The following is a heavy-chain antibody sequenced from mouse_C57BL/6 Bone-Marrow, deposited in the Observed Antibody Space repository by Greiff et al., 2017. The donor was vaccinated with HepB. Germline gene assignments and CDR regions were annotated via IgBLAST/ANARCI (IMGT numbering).Heavy chain of an antibody. D-gene: IGHD1-1*01. CDR2: IRNKANGYTT. V-gene: IGHV7-3*01. CDR1: GFTFTDYY. J-gene: IGHJ4*01. CDR3: ALNYYGSSYPYAMDY. Sequence: VQLKESGGGLVQPGGSLSLSCAASGFTFTDYYMSWVRQPPGKALEWLGFIRNKANGYTTEYSASVKGRFTISRDNSQSILYLQMNALRAEDSATYYCALNYYGSSYPYAMDYWGQGTSVTVSS.